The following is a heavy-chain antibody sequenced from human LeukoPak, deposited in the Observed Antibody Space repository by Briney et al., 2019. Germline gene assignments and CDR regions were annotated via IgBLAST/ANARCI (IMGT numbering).Heavy chain of an antibody. CDR3: ARATTGYYRTGVLALGDY. CDR2: INHNSGGT. CDR1: GYTFTGYY. J-gene: IGHJ4*02. D-gene: IGHD3-9*01. Sequence: ASVKVSCKASGYTFTGYYMHWVRQAPGQGLEWMGWINHNSGGTNYAQKFQGRVTMTRDTSISTAYMELSRLRSDDTAVYYCARATTGYYRTGVLALGDYWGQGTLVTVSS. V-gene: IGHV1-2*02.